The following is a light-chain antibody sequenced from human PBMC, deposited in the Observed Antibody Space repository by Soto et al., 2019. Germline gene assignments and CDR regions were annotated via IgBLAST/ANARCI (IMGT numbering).Light chain of an antibody. Sequence: DFQMTQSPSTLSASVGDRVTITCRASQNINIWVAWYQQKPGKAPKFLIYDASTLQRGVPSRFSGSGFGTEFSLTISSLQPDDFGSYYCQHTRTFGQGTKVETK. J-gene: IGKJ1*01. V-gene: IGKV1-5*01. CDR2: DAS. CDR3: QHTRT. CDR1: QNINIW.